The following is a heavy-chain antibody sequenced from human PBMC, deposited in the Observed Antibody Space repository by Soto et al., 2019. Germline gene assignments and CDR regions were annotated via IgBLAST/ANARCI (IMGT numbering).Heavy chain of an antibody. CDR2: IYWDDDK. CDR3: AHTSEVGYCSSTSCYLGRKIGYYYYGMDV. V-gene: IGHV2-5*02. J-gene: IGHJ6*02. Sequence: SGPTLVNPTQTLTLTCTFSGFSLSTSGVGVGWIRQPPGKALEWLALIYWDDDKRYSPSLKSRLTITKDTSKNQVVLTMTNMDPVDTATYYCAHTSEVGYCSSTSCYLGRKIGYYYYGMDVWGQGTTVTVSS. CDR1: GFSLSTSGVG. D-gene: IGHD2-2*01.